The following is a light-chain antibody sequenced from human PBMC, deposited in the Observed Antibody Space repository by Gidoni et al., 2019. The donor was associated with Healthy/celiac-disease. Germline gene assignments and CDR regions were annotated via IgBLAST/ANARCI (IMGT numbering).Light chain of an antibody. CDR2: DAS. CDR1: QGISSA. J-gene: IGKJ1*01. CDR3: QQFNSYPST. Sequence: AIQLTQSPSSLSASVGDRVTIPCRASQGISSAVAWYQQKPGKAPKLLIYDASSLESGVPSRFSGSGSGTDFTLTISSLQPEDFATYYCQQFNSYPSTFGQGTKVEIK. V-gene: IGKV1-13*02.